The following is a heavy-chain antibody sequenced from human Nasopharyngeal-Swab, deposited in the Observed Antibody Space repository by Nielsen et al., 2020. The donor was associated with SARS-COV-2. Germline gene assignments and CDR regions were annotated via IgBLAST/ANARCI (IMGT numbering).Heavy chain of an antibody. J-gene: IGHJ6*02. D-gene: IGHD3-3*01. CDR2: ISSSSSYI. CDR1: GFTFSSYS. V-gene: IGHV3-21*01. Sequence: GGSLRLSRAASGFTFSSYSMNWVRQAPGKGLEWVSSISSSSSYIYYADSVKGRFTISRDNAKNSLYLQMNSLRAEDTAVYYCARDGLDYDFWSAYFMDVWGQGTTVTVSS. CDR3: ARDGLDYDFWSAYFMDV.